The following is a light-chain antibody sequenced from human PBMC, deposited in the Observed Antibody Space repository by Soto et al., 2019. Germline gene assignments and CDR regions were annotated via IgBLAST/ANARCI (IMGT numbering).Light chain of an antibody. Sequence: DIVMTQSPATLSVSPGERATLSCRASQSVSSNYLAWYQQKPGQAPRLLIYGASSRATGIPDRFSGSGSGTDFTLTISRLVPEDFAVYYCQQYGSSPLTFGGGSKVDIK. CDR1: QSVSSNY. V-gene: IGKV3-20*01. CDR3: QQYGSSPLT. J-gene: IGKJ4*01. CDR2: GAS.